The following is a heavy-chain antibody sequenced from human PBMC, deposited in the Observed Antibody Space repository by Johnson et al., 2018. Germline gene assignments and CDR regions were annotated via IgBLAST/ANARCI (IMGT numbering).Heavy chain of an antibody. V-gene: IGHV3-30*03. CDR1: GFTFSSYG. J-gene: IGHJ6*02. Sequence: QVQLVESGGGVVQPGRSLRLSCVASGFTFSSYGMHWVRQAPGKGLEWVAVISYDGSNKYYADSVKGGFTISRDNSKNTLYLQMNSLRAEDTAVYYCARELYDFWSGYQLPDYGMDVWGQGTTVTVSS. CDR3: ARELYDFWSGYQLPDYGMDV. CDR2: ISYDGSNK. D-gene: IGHD3-3*01.